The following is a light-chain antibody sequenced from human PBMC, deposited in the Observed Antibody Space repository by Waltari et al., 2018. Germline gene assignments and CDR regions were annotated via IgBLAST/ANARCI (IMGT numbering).Light chain of an antibody. CDR3: QQYGSSILYT. CDR2: GAS. CDR1: QRLTKNY. Sequence: VLTQSPGTLSLSPGERATLSCRASQRLTKNYLAWYQQKPGQAPRLLIYGASSRAAGIPDRFSGSGSGTDCALTSSRLEPEDSAVYYCQQYGSSILYTFGQGTKLEIQ. J-gene: IGKJ2*01. V-gene: IGKV3-20*01.